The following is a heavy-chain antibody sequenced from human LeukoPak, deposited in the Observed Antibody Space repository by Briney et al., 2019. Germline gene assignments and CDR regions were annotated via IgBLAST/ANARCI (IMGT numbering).Heavy chain of an antibody. J-gene: IGHJ6*03. CDR2: IYTSGST. CDR3: ARDSIYGEDYYYYMDV. V-gene: IGHV4-61*02. CDR1: GGSISSGSYY. D-gene: IGHD4-17*01. Sequence: PSETLSLTCTVSGGSISSGSYYWSWIRQPAGKGLEWIGRIYTSGSTNYNPSLKRRVTISVDTSKNQFSLKLSSVTAADTAVYYCARDSIYGEDYYYYMDVWGKGTTVTVSS.